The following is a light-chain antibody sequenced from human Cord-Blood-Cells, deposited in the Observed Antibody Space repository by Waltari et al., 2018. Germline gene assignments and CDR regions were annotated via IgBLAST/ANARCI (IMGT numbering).Light chain of an antibody. CDR3: SSYTSSSTYV. Sequence: QSALTHPAAVSGSPGQSTTISCTAPSSSVGGYNFVTWYQKHPDKAPKLMIYEVSNRPSGVSNRFSGSKSGNTASLTISGLQAEDEADYYCSSYTSSSTYVFGTGTKVTVL. J-gene: IGLJ1*01. CDR1: SSSVGGYNF. CDR2: EVS. V-gene: IGLV2-14*01.